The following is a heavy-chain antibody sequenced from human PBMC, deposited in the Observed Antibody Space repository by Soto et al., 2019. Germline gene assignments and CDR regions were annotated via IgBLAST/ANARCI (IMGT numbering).Heavy chain of an antibody. Sequence: ASAKVSCKASGYTFTGYYMHWVRQAPGQGLEWMGWINPNSGGTNYAQKFQGWVTMTRDTSISTAYMELSRLRSDDTAVYYCARGYCGGDCHDAFDIWGQGTMVTVSS. CDR1: GYTFTGYY. J-gene: IGHJ3*02. D-gene: IGHD2-21*02. V-gene: IGHV1-2*04. CDR3: ARGYCGGDCHDAFDI. CDR2: INPNSGGT.